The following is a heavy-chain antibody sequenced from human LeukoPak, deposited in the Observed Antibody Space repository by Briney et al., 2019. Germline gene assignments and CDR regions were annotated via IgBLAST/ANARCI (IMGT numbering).Heavy chain of an antibody. D-gene: IGHD3-10*01. J-gene: IGHJ4*02. Sequence: SETLSLTCAVSGGSISSSNWWSWVRQPPGKGLEWIGEIYHSGSTNYNPSLKSRVTISVDKSKNQFSLKLSSVTAADTAVYYCARALAYYYGSGSYSYWGQGTLVTVSS. CDR1: GGSISSSNW. CDR3: ARALAYYYGSGSYSY. V-gene: IGHV4-4*02. CDR2: IYHSGST.